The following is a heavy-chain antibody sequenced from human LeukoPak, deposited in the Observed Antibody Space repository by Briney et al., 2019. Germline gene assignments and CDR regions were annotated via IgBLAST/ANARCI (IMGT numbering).Heavy chain of an antibody. CDR1: AYSIGSGYY. CDR3: AGYHAYGVTTPPLGY. CDR2: IYHSGST. Sequence: SETLSLTCTVSAYSIGSGYYWGWIRQPPGKGLEWIGSIYHSGSTYYNPSLKSRVAISLDSSRNQFSLKLSSVTAADTAVYFCAGYHAYGVTTPPLGYWGQGTLVTVSS. D-gene: IGHD4-17*01. V-gene: IGHV4-38-2*02. J-gene: IGHJ4*02.